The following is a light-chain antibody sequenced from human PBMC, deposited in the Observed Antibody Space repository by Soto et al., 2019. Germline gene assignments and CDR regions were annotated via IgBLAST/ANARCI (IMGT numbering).Light chain of an antibody. J-gene: IGKJ5*01. CDR3: QQSYRTLF. V-gene: IGKV1-5*01. CDR2: DVS. Sequence: EIKVTQSPAALSSSIGDSVTITCRASQSITASLAWYQQKPGEAPKLLIYDVSNLESGVPSRFSGSGSGTDFTLTIISLQPEDFATYYCQQSYRTLFFGHGTRLEIK. CDR1: QSITAS.